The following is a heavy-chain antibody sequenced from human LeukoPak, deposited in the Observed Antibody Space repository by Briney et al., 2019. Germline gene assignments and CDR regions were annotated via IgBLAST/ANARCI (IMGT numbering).Heavy chain of an antibody. CDR3: APDFWSGYFSFWPGAVGDY. J-gene: IGHJ4*02. Sequence: ASVKVSCKASGYTFTGYYMHWVRQAPGQGLEWMGWINPNSGGTNYAQKFQGRVTMTRDTSISTAYMELSRLRSDDTAVYYCAPDFWSGYFSFWPGAVGDYWGQGTLVTVSS. D-gene: IGHD3-3*01. CDR2: INPNSGGT. CDR1: GYTFTGYY. V-gene: IGHV1-2*02.